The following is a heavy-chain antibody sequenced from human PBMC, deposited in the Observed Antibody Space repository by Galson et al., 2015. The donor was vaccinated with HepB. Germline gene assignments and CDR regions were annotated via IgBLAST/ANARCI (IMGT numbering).Heavy chain of an antibody. J-gene: IGHJ6*02. Sequence: SLRLSCAASGFTFRSYAMSWGRQAPGKALEWVTAISGSRGSTYYADSVKGRFTISRDNSKNTRYLQMNSLRAEDTAVYYGAKPLKERITMVRGVIIPDGMDVWGQGTTVTVSS. CDR1: GFTFRSYA. CDR2: ISGSRGST. V-gene: IGHV3-23*01. D-gene: IGHD3-10*01. CDR3: AKPLKERITMVRGVIIPDGMDV.